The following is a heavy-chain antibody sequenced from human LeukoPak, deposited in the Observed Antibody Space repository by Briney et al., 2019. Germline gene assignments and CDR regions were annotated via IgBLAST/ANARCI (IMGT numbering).Heavy chain of an antibody. Sequence: SETLSLTCAVSGYSISSGYYWGCIRQPPGKGLEWIGSIYHSRSTYYNPSLKRRVTISVNPSKNQFSLKLSPVSAAETAVYYCAREHSSSWRPFDYWGQGTLVTVSS. CDR1: GYSISSGYY. J-gene: IGHJ4*02. D-gene: IGHD6-13*01. V-gene: IGHV4-38-2*02. CDR2: IYHSRST. CDR3: AREHSSSWRPFDY.